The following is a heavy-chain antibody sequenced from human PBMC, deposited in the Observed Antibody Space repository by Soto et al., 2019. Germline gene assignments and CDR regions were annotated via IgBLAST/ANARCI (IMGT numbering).Heavy chain of an antibody. D-gene: IGHD1-7*01. CDR3: ASINWNYGGYYYFDY. CDR2: IIPIFGTA. J-gene: IGHJ4*02. CDR1: GGTFSSYA. V-gene: IGHV1-69*01. Sequence: QVQLVQSGAEVKKPGSSVKVSCKASGGTFSSYAISWVRQAPGQGLEWMGGIIPIFGTANYAQKFQGRVTIPADESTSTAYMELSSLRSEDTAVYYCASINWNYGGYYYFDYWGQGTLVTVSS.